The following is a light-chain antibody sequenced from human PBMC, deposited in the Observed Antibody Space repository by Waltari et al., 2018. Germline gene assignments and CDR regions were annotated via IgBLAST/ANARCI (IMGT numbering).Light chain of an antibody. J-gene: IGLJ1*01. V-gene: IGLV2-23*02. CDR2: EVI. CDR1: SSDVGAYNY. CDR3: CSYAGLGTYV. Sequence: QSALTQPASVSGSPGQSITISCTGSSSDVGAYNYVSWYQHHPGKAPKLLICEVIKRPSVVSSRFSGSKSGSTASLTISGLQPDDEADYYCCSYAGLGTYVFGSGTKVTVL.